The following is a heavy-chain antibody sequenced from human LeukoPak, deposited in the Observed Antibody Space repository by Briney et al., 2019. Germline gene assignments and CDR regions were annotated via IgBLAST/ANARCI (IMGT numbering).Heavy chain of an antibody. CDR2: ISGSGGST. J-gene: IGHJ4*02. CDR3: AKNLEAYCGGDCYQYFDY. Sequence: GSLRLSCAASGFTFSSYAMSWVRQAPGKGLEWVSAISGSGGSTYYADSVKGRFTISRDNSKNTLYLQMNSLRAEDTAVYYCAKNLEAYCGGDCYQYFDYWGQGTLVTVSS. D-gene: IGHD2-21*02. V-gene: IGHV3-23*01. CDR1: GFTFSSYA.